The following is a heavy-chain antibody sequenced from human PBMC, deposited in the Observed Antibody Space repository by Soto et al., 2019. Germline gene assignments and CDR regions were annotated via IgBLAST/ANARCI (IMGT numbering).Heavy chain of an antibody. CDR1: GGSFSGYH. J-gene: IGHJ6*03. Sequence: SETLSLTCDVYGGSFSGYHWSWIRQPPGKWLEWIGEINHSGSTNYNPSLKSRVTISVDTSNNQFSLKLSSVTAADTAVYYCARGSLEGDYYYMDVWDKGTTVTVSS. V-gene: IGHV4-34*01. CDR2: INHSGST. CDR3: ARGSLEGDYYYMDV.